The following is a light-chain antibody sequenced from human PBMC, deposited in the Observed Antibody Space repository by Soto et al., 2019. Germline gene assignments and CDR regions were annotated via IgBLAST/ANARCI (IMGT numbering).Light chain of an antibody. CDR2: DAS. CDR1: QSISRW. CDR3: QQYNSHWT. V-gene: IGKV1-5*01. J-gene: IGKJ1*01. Sequence: DIQMTQSPSSLSASVGDRVTISRRASQSISRWLAWYQQKPGKAPTLLIYDASSLQSGVPSRFSGIGSGTEFTLTISSLQPDDFATYYCQQYNSHWTFGQGTKVDIK.